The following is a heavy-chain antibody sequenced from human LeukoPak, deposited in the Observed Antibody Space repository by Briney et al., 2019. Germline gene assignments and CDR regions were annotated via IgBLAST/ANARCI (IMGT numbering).Heavy chain of an antibody. CDR2: IYYSGST. Sequence: SETLSLTCTVSGGSISSSSYHWGWIRQPPGKGLEWIGSIYYSGSTYYNPSLKSRVTISVDTSKNQFSLKLSSVTAADTAVYYCARHTRYCSSTSCYPRFDYWGQGTLVTVSS. J-gene: IGHJ4*02. CDR3: ARHTRYCSSTSCYPRFDY. CDR1: GGSISSSSYH. D-gene: IGHD2-2*01. V-gene: IGHV4-39*01.